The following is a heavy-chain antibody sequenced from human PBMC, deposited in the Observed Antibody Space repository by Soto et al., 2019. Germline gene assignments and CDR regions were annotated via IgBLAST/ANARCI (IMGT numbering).Heavy chain of an antibody. Sequence: QVTLKESGPVLVKPTETLTLTCTVSGFSLTNATMGVSWIRQPPGKALEWLTHIFSTDEISYNTSLKSRVTISQDTSKRQVVLTMTNMDPVDTATYYCARAGDYSFYYMDVWGKGTTVIVSS. CDR2: IFSTDEI. J-gene: IGHJ6*03. D-gene: IGHD7-27*01. V-gene: IGHV2-26*01. CDR1: GFSLTNATMG. CDR3: ARAGDYSFYYMDV.